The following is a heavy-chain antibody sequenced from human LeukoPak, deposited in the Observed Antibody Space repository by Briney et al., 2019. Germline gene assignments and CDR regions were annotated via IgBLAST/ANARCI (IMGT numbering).Heavy chain of an antibody. D-gene: IGHD2-2*01. CDR3: ASSCSSTSCYGRYNWFDP. Sequence: SETLSLTCAVSGGSISSSNWWNWVRQPPGKGLEWIGEIYHSGSTNYNPSLKSRVTISVDTSKNQFPLKLSSVTAADTAVYYCASSCSSTSCYGRYNWFDPWGQGTLVTVSS. J-gene: IGHJ5*02. CDR2: IYHSGST. V-gene: IGHV4-4*02. CDR1: GGSISSSNW.